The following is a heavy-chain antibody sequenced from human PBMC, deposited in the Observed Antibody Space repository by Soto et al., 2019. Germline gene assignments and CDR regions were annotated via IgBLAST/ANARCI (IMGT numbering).Heavy chain of an antibody. CDR3: ARDHIALDY. CDR2: IWYDGSNK. V-gene: IGHV3-33*01. D-gene: IGHD6-13*01. CDR1: GCTFSSYG. Sequence: PGGSLRLSCAASGCTFSSYGMHWVRQAPGKGLEWVAVIWYDGSNKYYADSVKGRFTISRDNSKKTVYLQMNSLRAEDTAVYYCARDHIALDYWGQGTQVTVSS. J-gene: IGHJ4*02.